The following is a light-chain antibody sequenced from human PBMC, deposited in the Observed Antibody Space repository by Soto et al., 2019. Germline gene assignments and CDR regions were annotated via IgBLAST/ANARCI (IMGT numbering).Light chain of an antibody. V-gene: IGLV2-8*01. Sequence: QSALTQPPSASGSPGRSVTISCTGTSSDVGGYNYVSWYQQHPGKVPKLMIYEVSKRPSGVPDRFSGSKSGNTASLTVSGLQAEDEADYYCSSYAGRNNVVFGGGTKLTVL. J-gene: IGLJ2*01. CDR2: EVS. CDR3: SSYAGRNNVV. CDR1: SSDVGGYNY.